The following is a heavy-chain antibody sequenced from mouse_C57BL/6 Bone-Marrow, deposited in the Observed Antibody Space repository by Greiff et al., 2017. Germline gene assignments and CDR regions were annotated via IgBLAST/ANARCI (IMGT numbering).Heavy chain of an antibody. V-gene: IGHV14-4*01. D-gene: IGHD1-1*01. Sequence: EVKLQESGAELVRPGASVKLSCTASGFNIKDDYMHWVKQRPEQGLEWIGWIDPENGDTEYASKFQGKATITADTSSNTAYLQLSSLTSEDTAVYYCTPITTVVANYAMDYWGQGTSVTVSS. CDR2: IDPENGDT. CDR1: GFNIKDDY. J-gene: IGHJ4*01. CDR3: TPITTVVANYAMDY.